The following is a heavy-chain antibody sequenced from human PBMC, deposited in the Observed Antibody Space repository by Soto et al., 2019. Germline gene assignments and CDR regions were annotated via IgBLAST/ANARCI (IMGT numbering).Heavy chain of an antibody. Sequence: QVQLVQSGAEVKNPGASVKLSCKASGYIFTNYYIHWVRQAPGQGLEWMAIINPSGGSTNYAQKFQGRFTLARDTFTNTVYMELSSLRSEDTTIYYCARDLTSGDYWGQGTLVTVSS. CDR3: ARDLTSGDY. V-gene: IGHV1-46*01. CDR1: GYIFTNYY. D-gene: IGHD7-27*01. CDR2: INPSGGST. J-gene: IGHJ4*02.